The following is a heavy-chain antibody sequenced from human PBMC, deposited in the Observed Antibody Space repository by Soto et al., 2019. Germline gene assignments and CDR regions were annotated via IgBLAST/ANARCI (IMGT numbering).Heavy chain of an antibody. V-gene: IGHV3-48*03. Sequence: GGSLRLSCAVSGFTVSSYEMNWVRQAPGKGLEWVSLIGGRAATTFYADSVNGRFTVSRDNAENSLYLQLNSLRDEDTAVYYCVRDRHFALWGPGTLVTVSS. J-gene: IGHJ4*02. CDR1: GFTVSSYE. CDR3: VRDRHFAL. D-gene: IGHD3-3*02. CDR2: IGGRAATT.